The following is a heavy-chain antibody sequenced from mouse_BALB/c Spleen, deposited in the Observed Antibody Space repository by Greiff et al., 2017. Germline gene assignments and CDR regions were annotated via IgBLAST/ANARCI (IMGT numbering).Heavy chain of an antibody. CDR3: ARWNYYGSSKDYFDY. J-gene: IGHJ2*01. D-gene: IGHD1-1*01. V-gene: IGHV3-1*02. CDR2: IHYSGST. Sequence: DVQLQESGPDLVKPSQSLSLTCTVTGYSITSGYSWHWIRQFPGNKLEWMGYIHYSGSTNYNPSLKSRISITRDTSKNQFFLQLNSVTTEDTATYYCARWNYYGSSKDYFDYWGQGTTLTVSS. CDR1: GYSITSGYS.